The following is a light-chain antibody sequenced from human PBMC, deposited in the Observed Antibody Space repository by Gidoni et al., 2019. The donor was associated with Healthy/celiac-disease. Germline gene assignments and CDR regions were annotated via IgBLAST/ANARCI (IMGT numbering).Light chain of an antibody. J-gene: IGLJ2*01. Sequence: QSALTQPRSVSGSPGPSGTIPCTGTSSDVGGYNYVSWYHPHTGQAPKIMIYHVSKRPAGFTDRFSGSKSGNTASLTISVLQAEDEAYYYCCSKAGSYTLVFGGGTKLTVL. CDR2: HVS. CDR1: SSDVGGYNY. V-gene: IGLV2-11*01. CDR3: CSKAGSYTLV.